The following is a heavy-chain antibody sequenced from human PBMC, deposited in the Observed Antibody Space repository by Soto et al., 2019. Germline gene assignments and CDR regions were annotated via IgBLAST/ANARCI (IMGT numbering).Heavy chain of an antibody. Sequence: ASVKVSCKVSGYTLTELSMHWVRQAPGKGLEWMGSFDPEDGETVYAQKFQGRVTMTEDTSTDTAHMELSSLRSEDTAVYYCTTDYRTLYSGYDPSPDFDYWGQGTLVTVSS. CDR2: FDPEDGET. V-gene: IGHV1-24*01. CDR3: TTDYRTLYSGYDPSPDFDY. J-gene: IGHJ4*02. CDR1: GYTLTELS. D-gene: IGHD5-12*01.